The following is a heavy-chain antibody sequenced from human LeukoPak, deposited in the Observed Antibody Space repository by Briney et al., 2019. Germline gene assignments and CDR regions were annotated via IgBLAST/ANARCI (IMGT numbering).Heavy chain of an antibody. CDR1: GYSFTSYW. Sequence: GESLKISCKGSGYSFTSYWIGWVRQMPGKGLEWMGIIYPGDSDTRYSPSFQGQVTISADKSIGTAYLQWSSLKASDTAMYYCARQVTMVRGVITHFDYWGQGTLVTVSS. CDR3: ARQVTMVRGVITHFDY. CDR2: IYPGDSDT. J-gene: IGHJ4*02. D-gene: IGHD3-10*01. V-gene: IGHV5-51*01.